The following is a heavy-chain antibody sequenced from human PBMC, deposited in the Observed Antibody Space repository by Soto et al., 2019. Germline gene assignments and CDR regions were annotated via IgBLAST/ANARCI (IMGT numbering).Heavy chain of an antibody. J-gene: IGHJ4*02. CDR3: ARSYSSSSAVLDY. Sequence: PGXSLKISCKGSGYSFTSYWIGWVRQMPGKGLEWMGIIYPGDSDTRYSPSFQGQVTISADKSISTAYLQWSSLKASDTAMYYCARSYSSSSAVLDYWGQGTLVTXSS. D-gene: IGHD6-6*01. CDR1: GYSFTSYW. V-gene: IGHV5-51*01. CDR2: IYPGDSDT.